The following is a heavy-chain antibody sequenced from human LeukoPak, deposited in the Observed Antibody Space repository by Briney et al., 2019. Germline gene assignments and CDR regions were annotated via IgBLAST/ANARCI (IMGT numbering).Heavy chain of an antibody. CDR2: INPTGGST. Sequence: ASVKVSCKASGYTFTSYYMHWVRQAPGQGLEWMGLINPTGGSTGYAQKFQGRVTMTRDMSTSTDYMELSSLRSDDTAVYYCARGPFIAVAGTFDYWGQGTLVTVSS. J-gene: IGHJ4*02. D-gene: IGHD6-19*01. CDR1: GYTFTSYY. CDR3: ARGPFIAVAGTFDY. V-gene: IGHV1-46*01.